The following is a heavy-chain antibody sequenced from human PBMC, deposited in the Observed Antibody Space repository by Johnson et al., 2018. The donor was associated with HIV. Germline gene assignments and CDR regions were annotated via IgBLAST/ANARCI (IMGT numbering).Heavy chain of an antibody. V-gene: IGHV3-30-3*01. J-gene: IGHJ3*02. CDR2: ISFDGSNK. CDR3: ARDWDYAHAFDI. D-gene: IGHD4-17*01. Sequence: QVQLVESGGGLVQPGGSLRLSCAASGFPFSSYAMHWVRQAPGKGLEWVAVISFDGSNKYYADSVKGRFTISRDNSKNTVFLQMNSLRTDDTAVYYCARDWDYAHAFDIWGQGTMVTVSS. CDR1: GFPFSSYA.